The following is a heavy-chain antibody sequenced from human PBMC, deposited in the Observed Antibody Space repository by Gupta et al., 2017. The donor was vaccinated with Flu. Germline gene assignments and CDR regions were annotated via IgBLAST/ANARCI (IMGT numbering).Heavy chain of an antibody. CDR2: ISWNSGSI. V-gene: IGHV3-9*01. D-gene: IGHD3-9*01. J-gene: IGHJ4*02. CDR3: AKSTQYDILTGYYLDY. Sequence: PGKGLEWVSGISWNSGSIGYADSVKGRFTISRDNAKNSLYLQMNSLRAEDTALYYCAKSTQYDILTGYYLDYWGQGTLVTVSS.